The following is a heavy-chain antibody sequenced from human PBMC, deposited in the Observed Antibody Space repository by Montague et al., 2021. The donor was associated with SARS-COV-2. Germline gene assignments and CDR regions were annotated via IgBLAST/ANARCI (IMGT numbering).Heavy chain of an antibody. CDR3: ARAGYGGNSYWYFDL. D-gene: IGHD4-23*01. Sequence: SETLSLTCAVYVGSFSGYYWSWIRQSPGKGLEWIGEINHTGTTKYNPSLKSRVTISVDTSKNQFSLKLSSVSAADTAVYYCARAGYGGNSYWYFDLWGRGTLVTVSS. J-gene: IGHJ2*01. V-gene: IGHV4-34*01. CDR1: VGSFSGYY. CDR2: INHTGTT.